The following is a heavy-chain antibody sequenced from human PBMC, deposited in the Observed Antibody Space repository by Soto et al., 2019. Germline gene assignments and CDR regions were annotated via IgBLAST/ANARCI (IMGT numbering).Heavy chain of an antibody. Sequence: PGGSLRLSCAASGFTFSSYAMSWVRQAPGKWLEWVSAISGSGGSTYYADSVKGRFTISRDNSKNTLYLQMNSLRAEDTAVYYCAKDLLPIGYDYVWGSYRSPINWFDPWGQGXLVTVYS. D-gene: IGHD3-16*02. J-gene: IGHJ5*02. CDR1: GFTFSSYA. CDR2: ISGSGGST. V-gene: IGHV3-23*01. CDR3: AKDLLPIGYDYVWGSYRSPINWFDP.